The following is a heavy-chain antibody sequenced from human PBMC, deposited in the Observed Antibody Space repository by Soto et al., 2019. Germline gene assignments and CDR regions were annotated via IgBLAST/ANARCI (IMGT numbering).Heavy chain of an antibody. J-gene: IGHJ5*02. CDR1: GYTFTSYA. CDR3: ARDSGYSYGGNWFDP. V-gene: IGHV1-3*01. Sequence: ASVKVSCKASGYTFTSYAMHWVRQAPGQRLEWMGWINAGNGNTKYSQKFQGRVTITRDTSASTAYMELSSLRSEDTAVYYCARDSGYSYGGNWFDPWGQGTLVTVPQ. CDR2: INAGNGNT. D-gene: IGHD5-18*01.